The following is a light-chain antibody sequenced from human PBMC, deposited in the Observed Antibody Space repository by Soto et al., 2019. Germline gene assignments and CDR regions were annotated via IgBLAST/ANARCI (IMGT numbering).Light chain of an antibody. CDR1: QSVSSN. Sequence: IGMTQSPATLSVSPGERVTLSCRASQSVSSNLAWYQQKPGQAPRLLIYGASTRATGISARFSGSGSGTEFTLTISGLQSDDFAVYYCQHYDNWPLTFGGGTKVEIK. V-gene: IGKV3-15*01. CDR2: GAS. CDR3: QHYDNWPLT. J-gene: IGKJ4*01.